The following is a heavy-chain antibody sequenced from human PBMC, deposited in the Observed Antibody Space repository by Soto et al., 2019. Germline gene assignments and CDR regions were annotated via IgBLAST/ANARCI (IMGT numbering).Heavy chain of an antibody. CDR3: AKGQHCSSTSCYFYYYGMDV. J-gene: IGHJ6*02. CDR1: GFTFSSYG. Sequence: GGSLRLSCASSGFTFSSYGMHWVRQAPGKGLEWVAVISYDGSNKYYADSVKGRFTISRDNSKNTLYLQMNSLRAEDTAVYYCAKGQHCSSTSCYFYYYGMDVWGQGTTVTVSS. D-gene: IGHD2-2*01. CDR2: ISYDGSNK. V-gene: IGHV3-30*18.